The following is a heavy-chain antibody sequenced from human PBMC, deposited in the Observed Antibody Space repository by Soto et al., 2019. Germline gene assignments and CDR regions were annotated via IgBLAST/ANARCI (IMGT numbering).Heavy chain of an antibody. CDR3: VKTRAAVRGFMGYYYGMDV. Sequence: PGGSLRLSCSASGFTFSNYAMHWVCQAPGKGLEYVSASSLEGGSAYYVDSVKGRFTISRDNSKNTLYLEMRSLRVEDEAVYYCVKTRAAVRGFMGYYYGMDVWGQGTTVTVSS. V-gene: IGHV3-64D*08. J-gene: IGHJ6*02. CDR2: SSLEGGSA. CDR1: GFTFSNYA. D-gene: IGHD3-10*01.